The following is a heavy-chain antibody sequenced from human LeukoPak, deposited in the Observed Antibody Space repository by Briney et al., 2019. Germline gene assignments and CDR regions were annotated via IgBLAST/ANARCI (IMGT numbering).Heavy chain of an antibody. CDR3: ARDLPAAIHYYYYGMDV. V-gene: IGHV3-74*01. J-gene: IGHJ6*02. Sequence: PGGSLRLSCAASGFTFSSYWMHWVRQAPGKGLVWVSRINSDGSSTSYADSVKGRFTISRDNAKNTLYLQMNSLRAEDTAVYYCARDLPAAIHYYYYGMDVWGQGTTVTVSS. CDR1: GFTFSSYW. CDR2: INSDGSST. D-gene: IGHD2-2*02.